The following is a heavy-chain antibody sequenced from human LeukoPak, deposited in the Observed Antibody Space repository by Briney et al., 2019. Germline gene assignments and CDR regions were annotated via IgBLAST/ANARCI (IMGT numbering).Heavy chain of an antibody. CDR1: GFTVNNNY. V-gene: IGHV3-53*01. CDR2: IYSGGNT. CDR3: ASRARSGYYYGMDV. Sequence: GGSLRLSCAASGFTVNNNYMSWVRQAPGKGLEWVSIIYSGGNTYYADSVKGRFTISRDNSKNTLYLQMNSLRAEDTAVYYCASRARSGYYYGMDVWGQGTTVTVSS. D-gene: IGHD3-10*01. J-gene: IGHJ6*02.